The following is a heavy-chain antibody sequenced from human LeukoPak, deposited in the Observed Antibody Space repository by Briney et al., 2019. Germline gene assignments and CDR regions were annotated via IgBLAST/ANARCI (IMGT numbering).Heavy chain of an antibody. J-gene: IGHJ4*02. CDR3: AKLMGYFDWLVF. CDR2: ISGSGGST. V-gene: IGHV3-23*01. Sequence: LPGGSLRLSCAASAFTVSCNYMSWVRQAPGKGLEWVSAISGSGGSTYYADSVKGRFTISRDNSKNTLYLQMNSLRAEDAAVYYCAKLMGYFDWLVFGGQGTLVTVSS. D-gene: IGHD3-9*01. CDR1: AFTVSCNY.